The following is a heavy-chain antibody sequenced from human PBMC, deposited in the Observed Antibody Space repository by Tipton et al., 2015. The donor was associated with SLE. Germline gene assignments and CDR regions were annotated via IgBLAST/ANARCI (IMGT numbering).Heavy chain of an antibody. V-gene: IGHV4-59*01. J-gene: IGHJ6*03. D-gene: IGHD1-26*01. CDR2: IYYSGST. CDR1: GGSISSYY. CDR3: ARGGRGYYYYYMDV. Sequence: TLSLTCTVSGGSISSYYWSWIRQPPGKGLEWIGYIYYSGSTNYNPSLKSRVTISVDASKNQFSLRLTSVTAADTAVYYCARGGRGYYYYYMDVWGKGTTVTVSS.